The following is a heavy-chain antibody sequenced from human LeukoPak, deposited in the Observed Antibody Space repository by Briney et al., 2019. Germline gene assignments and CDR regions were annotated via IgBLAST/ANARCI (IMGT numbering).Heavy chain of an antibody. D-gene: IGHD1-26*01. CDR3: ARALGATSRTGFDP. Sequence: PGASVKVSCTASGYTFTSYGISWVRQAPGQGLEWMGWISAYNGNTNYAQKLQGRVTMTTDTSTSTAYMELRSLRSDDTAVYYCARALGATSRTGFDPWGQGTLVTVSS. CDR2: ISAYNGNT. CDR1: GYTFTSYG. J-gene: IGHJ5*02. V-gene: IGHV1-18*01.